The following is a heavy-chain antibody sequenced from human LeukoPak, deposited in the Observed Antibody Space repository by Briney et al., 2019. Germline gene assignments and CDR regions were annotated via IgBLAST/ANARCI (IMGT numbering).Heavy chain of an antibody. Sequence: SETLSLTCTVSGDSISIYYWSWIRQPAGKGLEWIGRVQTSGNSNYNPSLKSRVSMSVDTSKKQVSLKLGSVTAADTARYYCARVLWFGEFFNSFDIWGQGTIVTVSS. CDR3: ARVLWFGEFFNSFDI. D-gene: IGHD3-10*01. J-gene: IGHJ3*02. CDR1: GDSISIYY. V-gene: IGHV4-4*07. CDR2: VQTSGNS.